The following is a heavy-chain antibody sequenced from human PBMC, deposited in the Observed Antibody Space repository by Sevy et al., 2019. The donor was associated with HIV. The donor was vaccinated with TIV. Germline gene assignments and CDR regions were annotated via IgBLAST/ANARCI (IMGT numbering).Heavy chain of an antibody. CDR1: GYTFTSYG. CDR3: ARDYYGSGSYLNWFDP. V-gene: IGHV1-18*01. Sequence: ASVKVSCKASGYTFTSYGISWVRQAPGQGLEWMGWISAYNGNTNYAQTLQGRVTMTTDTSTSTAYMELRSLRSDDTAVYYCARDYYGSGSYLNWFDPWGQGTLVTVSS. CDR2: ISAYNGNT. J-gene: IGHJ5*02. D-gene: IGHD3-10*01.